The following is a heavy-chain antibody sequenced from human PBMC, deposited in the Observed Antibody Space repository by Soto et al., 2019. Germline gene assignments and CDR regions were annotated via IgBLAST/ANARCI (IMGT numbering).Heavy chain of an antibody. CDR3: ASHSSGWYGRGNAFDI. D-gene: IGHD6-19*01. CDR2: IYYSGST. CDR1: GGSISSSSYY. Sequence: QLQLQESGPGLVKPSETLSLTCTVSGGSISSSSYYWGWIRQPPGKGLEWIGSIYYSGSTYYNPSLKSRVTISVDTSKNQFSLKLSSVTAADTAVYYCASHSSGWYGRGNAFDIWGQGTMVTVSS. J-gene: IGHJ3*02. V-gene: IGHV4-39*01.